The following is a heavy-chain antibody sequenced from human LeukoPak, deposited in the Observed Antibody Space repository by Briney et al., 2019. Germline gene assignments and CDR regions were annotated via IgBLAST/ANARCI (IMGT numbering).Heavy chain of an antibody. V-gene: IGHV4-4*07. D-gene: IGHD2-2*01. J-gene: IGHJ4*02. CDR1: GGSISSYY. CDR2: IYTSGST. Sequence: SETLSLTCTVSGGSISSYYWSWIRQPAGKGLEWIGRIYTSGSTNYNPSLKSRVTMSVDTSKNQFSLKLSSVTAADTAVYYCAREGKYQLLTDWSGYPYYFDYWGQGTLVTVSS. CDR3: AREGKYQLLTDWSGYPYYFDY.